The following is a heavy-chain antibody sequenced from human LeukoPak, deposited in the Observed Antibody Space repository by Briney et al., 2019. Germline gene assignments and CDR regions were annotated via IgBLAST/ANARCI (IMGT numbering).Heavy chain of an antibody. CDR2: IYYSGST. J-gene: IGHJ4*02. CDR3: ARCPAIWDIVVVPAEDYFDY. Sequence: KSSETLSLTCTVSGGSISSTSFYWGWIRQPPGKGLEWIGSIYYSGSTYYNPSLKSRVTISVDTSKNQFSLKLSSVTAADTAVYYCARCPAIWDIVVVPAEDYFDYWGQGTLVTVSS. V-gene: IGHV4-39*01. CDR1: GGSISSTSFY. D-gene: IGHD2-2*01.